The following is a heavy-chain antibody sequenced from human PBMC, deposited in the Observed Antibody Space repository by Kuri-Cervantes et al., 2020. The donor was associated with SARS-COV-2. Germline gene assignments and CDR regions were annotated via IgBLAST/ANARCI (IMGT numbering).Heavy chain of an antibody. V-gene: IGHV3-21*03. CDR3: TRDRDSVVVVPGWFDY. Sequence: GGSLRLSCAASGFTFSSYGMHWVRQAPGKGLEWVSSISSSSSYIYYADSVKGRFTISRDNAKNSLYLQMNSLKTEDTAVYYCTRDRDSVVVVPGWFDYWGQGTLVTVSS. J-gene: IGHJ4*02. D-gene: IGHD2-2*01. CDR1: GFTFSSYG. CDR2: ISSSSSYI.